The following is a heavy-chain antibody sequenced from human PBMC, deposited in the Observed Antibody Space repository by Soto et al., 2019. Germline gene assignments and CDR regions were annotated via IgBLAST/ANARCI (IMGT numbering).Heavy chain of an antibody. CDR3: ARESAGSGKNNWFDP. D-gene: IGHD3-10*01. CDR1: GASISTYY. V-gene: IGHV4-59*01. CDR2: IHDSGST. J-gene: IGHJ5*02. Sequence: QVQLQESGPRLVKPSETLSLTCTVSGASISTYYWSWVRQPPGKGLEWIGYIHDSGSTYYNPSLTSRATMSLDMSRNRLFRQLNSVTAADTAVYYCARESAGSGKNNWFDPWGQGALVTVSS.